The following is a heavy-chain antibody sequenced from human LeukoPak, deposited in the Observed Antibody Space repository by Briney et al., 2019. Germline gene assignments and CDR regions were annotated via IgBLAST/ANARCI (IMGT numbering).Heavy chain of an antibody. CDR1: GGSISSYY. V-gene: IGHV4-4*07. CDR2: IYTSGST. J-gene: IGHJ5*02. CDR3: ARDTYYDFWSGLVSWLDP. Sequence: PSETLSLTCTVSGGSISSYYWSWIRQPAGKGLEWIGRIYTSGSTNYNPSLKSRVTMSVDTSKNQFSLKLSSVTAADTAVYYCARDTYYDFWSGLVSWLDPWGQGTLVTVSS. D-gene: IGHD3-3*01.